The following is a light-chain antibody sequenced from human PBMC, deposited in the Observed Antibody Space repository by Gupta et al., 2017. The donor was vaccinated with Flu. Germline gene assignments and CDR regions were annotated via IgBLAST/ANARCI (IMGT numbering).Light chain of an antibody. CDR2: KEA. V-gene: IGKV1-5*03. Sequence: DIQMTQSPSTLSASVGDRVTITCRASQSIDTWLTWYQQKPGRAPKVLIYKEARLESGVTSRFRGSVYGTECTRTIRSLKTDDFANENCQQYNHYFGQGTKVEIK. CDR1: QSIDTW. CDR3: QQYNHY. J-gene: IGKJ1*01.